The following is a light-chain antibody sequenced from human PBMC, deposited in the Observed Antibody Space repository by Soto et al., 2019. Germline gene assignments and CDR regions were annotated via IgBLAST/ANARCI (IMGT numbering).Light chain of an antibody. CDR1: SRDVGGYNY. Sequence: QSALTQPASVSGSPGQSITVSCTGTSRDVGGYNYVSWYQHHPGKAPKLMIYDVSNRPSGVSNRFSGSKSGNTASLTISGLQAEDEADYYCSSYTSSSTPGVFGTGTKVTVL. CDR2: DVS. V-gene: IGLV2-14*03. CDR3: SSYTSSSTPGV. J-gene: IGLJ1*01.